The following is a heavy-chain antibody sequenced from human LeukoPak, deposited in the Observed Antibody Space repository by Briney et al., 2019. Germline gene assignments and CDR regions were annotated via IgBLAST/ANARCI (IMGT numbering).Heavy chain of an antibody. CDR1: GFTFSSYS. Sequence: AGGSLRLSCAASGFTFSSYSMNWVRQAPGKGLEWVSSISSSSSYIYYADSVKGRFTISRDNAKNSLYLQMNSLRAEDTAVYYCASSDTAMDFDYWGQGTLVTVSS. CDR2: ISSSSSYI. J-gene: IGHJ4*02. V-gene: IGHV3-21*01. D-gene: IGHD5-18*01. CDR3: ASSDTAMDFDY.